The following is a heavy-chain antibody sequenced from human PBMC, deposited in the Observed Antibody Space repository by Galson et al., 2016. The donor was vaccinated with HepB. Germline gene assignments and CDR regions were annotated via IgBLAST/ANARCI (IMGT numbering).Heavy chain of an antibody. CDR1: GLPVSNDY. V-gene: IGHV3-53*01. CDR2: SYGDGRT. J-gene: IGHJ6*02. CDR3: AREPGFRNGMDV. Sequence: SLRLSCAAYGLPVSNDYMSWVRQAPGKGLKWVSVSYGDGRTYYAESVKGRLTISRDTSKNTVFLQMTSLRGEDTAVYYCAREPGFRNGMDVWGQGTTVPVSS.